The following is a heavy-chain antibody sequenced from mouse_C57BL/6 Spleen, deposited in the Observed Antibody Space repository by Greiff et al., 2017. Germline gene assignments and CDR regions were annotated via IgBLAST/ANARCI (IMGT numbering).Heavy chain of an antibody. J-gene: IGHJ1*03. D-gene: IGHD2-2*01. V-gene: IGHV1-26*01. CDR3: AIGGYALYFGV. Sequence: EVQLQQSGPELVKPGASVKISCKASGYKFTDYYMNWVKQSHGKSLEWIGDINPNNGGTSYNQKFKGKATLTVDKSSSTAYMELRSLTSEDSAVYYCAIGGYALYFGVKGTGTTVTVTS. CDR1: GYKFTDYY. CDR2: INPNNGGT.